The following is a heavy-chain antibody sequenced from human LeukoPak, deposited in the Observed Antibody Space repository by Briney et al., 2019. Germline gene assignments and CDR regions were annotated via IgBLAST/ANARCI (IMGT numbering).Heavy chain of an antibody. CDR3: AKGQGEITRLIDFDI. Sequence: GGYLRLSCAASGFTFCSYGMLWVRQAPGKGREWVAHISNDGGNKYYAHSVKGRFTISRDKSKNTLYLQMNSLRAEDTAVYYCAKGQGEITRLIDFDIWGQGTMVTVSS. J-gene: IGHJ3*02. CDR2: ISNDGGNK. V-gene: IGHV3-30*18. D-gene: IGHD2-21*01. CDR1: GFTFCSYG.